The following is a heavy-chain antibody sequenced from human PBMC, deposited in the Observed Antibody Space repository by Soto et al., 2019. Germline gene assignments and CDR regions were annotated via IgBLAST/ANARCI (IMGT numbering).Heavy chain of an antibody. Sequence: QVQLVQSAAEVKEPGSSVKISCKAPGDTLINYSFSWMRQAPGQGLEWIGGIVPTSGGPNSADKCHDRLTITADRSTATVTMQLSSLRSDDTAVYYCARVGIRLIPADLGGGYHFQGLDVWGQGTKITVS. CDR1: GDTLINYS. CDR2: IVPTSGGP. CDR3: ARVGIRLIPADLGGGYHFQGLDV. J-gene: IGHJ6*02. D-gene: IGHD2-2*01. V-gene: IGHV1-69*01.